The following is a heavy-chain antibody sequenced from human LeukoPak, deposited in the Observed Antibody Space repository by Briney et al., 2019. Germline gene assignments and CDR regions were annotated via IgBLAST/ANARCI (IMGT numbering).Heavy chain of an antibody. CDR3: ARMRQQPYYYYHYMDV. CDR2: IYTSGST. Sequence: PSETLSLTCTVSGGSISSYYWSWLRQPAGKGLEWIGRIYTSGSTNYNPSLKSRVAISVDTSKNQFSLNLSSVTAADTAVYYCARMRQQPYYYYHYMDVWGKGTTVTVSS. D-gene: IGHD6-13*01. V-gene: IGHV4-4*07. CDR1: GGSISSYY. J-gene: IGHJ6*03.